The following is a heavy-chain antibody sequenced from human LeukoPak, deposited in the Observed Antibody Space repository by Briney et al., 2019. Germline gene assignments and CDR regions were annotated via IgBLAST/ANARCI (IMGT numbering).Heavy chain of an antibody. CDR1: GGSISSSSYY. CDR3: ARKLLEEQWLAFYYYMDV. CDR2: IYYSGST. Sequence: SETLSLTCTVSGGSISSSSYYWGWIRQPQGKGLEWIGSIYYSGSTSYNPSLKSRVTISVDTSKNQFSLKLSSVTAADTAVYYCARKLLEEQWLAFYYYMDVWGKGTTVTVSS. D-gene: IGHD6-19*01. V-gene: IGHV4-39*01. J-gene: IGHJ6*03.